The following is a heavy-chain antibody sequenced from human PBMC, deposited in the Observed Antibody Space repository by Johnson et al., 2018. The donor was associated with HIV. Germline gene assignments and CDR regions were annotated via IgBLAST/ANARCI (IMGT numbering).Heavy chain of an antibody. Sequence: QVQLVESGGGVVQPGRSLRLSCAASGFTFSSYAMHWVRQAPGKGLEWVAVISYDGSNKYYADSVKGRFTISRDNSKNTLYLQMNSLRAEDTAVYYCAKDRLGATSPQAQNAFDIWGQGTMVTVSS. CDR3: AKDRLGATSPQAQNAFDI. CDR2: ISYDGSNK. D-gene: IGHD1-26*01. CDR1: GFTFSSYA. J-gene: IGHJ3*02. V-gene: IGHV3-30*04.